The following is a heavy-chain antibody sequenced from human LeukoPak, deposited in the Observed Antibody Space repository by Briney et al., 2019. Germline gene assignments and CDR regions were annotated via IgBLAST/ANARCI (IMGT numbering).Heavy chain of an antibody. J-gene: IGHJ4*02. CDR1: GGSISSGGYS. Sequence: SQTLSLTCAVSGGSISSGGYSWSWIRQPPGKGLEWIGYIYHSGSTYYNPSLKSRVTISIDRSKNQFSLKLSSVTAADTAVFFFERSREYDILTGFDYWGQGTLVTVSS. CDR3: ERSREYDILTGFDY. D-gene: IGHD3-9*01. V-gene: IGHV4-30-2*01. CDR2: IYHSGST.